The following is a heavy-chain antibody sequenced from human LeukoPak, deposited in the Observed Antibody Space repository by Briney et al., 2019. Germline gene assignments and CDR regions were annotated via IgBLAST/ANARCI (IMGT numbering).Heavy chain of an antibody. J-gene: IGHJ4*02. Sequence: GASVTVSCKASGYTFSSYDITWVRQAPGQGLDWMGWISAYNGNTNYAQKLQGRVTMATDTSTSTAYMELRSLRSDDTAVYYCARVILLSSWTDYWGQGTLVTVSS. CDR2: ISAYNGNT. D-gene: IGHD2-15*01. CDR3: ARVILLSSWTDY. CDR1: GYTFSSYD. V-gene: IGHV1-18*01.